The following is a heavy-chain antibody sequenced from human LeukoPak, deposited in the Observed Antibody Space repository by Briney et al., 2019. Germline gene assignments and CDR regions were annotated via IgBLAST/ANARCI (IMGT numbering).Heavy chain of an antibody. J-gene: IGHJ3*02. CDR3: ARDRTQASSSWALDAFDI. CDR1: GDSVSSNSAA. D-gene: IGHD6-6*01. Sequence: SQTLSLTCAISGDSVSSNSAAWNWIRQSPSRGLEWLGRTYYRSKWYNGYAVSVKSRITINPDTSKNQFSLQLNSVTPEDTAVYYCARDRTQASSSWALDAFDIWGQGTMVTVSS. V-gene: IGHV6-1*01. CDR2: TYYRSKWYN.